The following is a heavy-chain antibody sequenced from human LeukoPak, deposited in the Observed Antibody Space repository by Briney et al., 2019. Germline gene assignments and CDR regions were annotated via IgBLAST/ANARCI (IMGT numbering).Heavy chain of an antibody. J-gene: IGHJ4*02. CDR1: GFTFNSYW. D-gene: IGHD7-27*01. CDR2: INNDGSNI. CDR3: VRGLLGPDY. V-gene: IGHV3-74*03. Sequence: PGGSLRLSCAASGFTFNSYWMHWVRQAPGKGLVWVSRINNDGSNIVYADPVKGRFTISRDNAKNTLYLEMNSLRAEDTAVYYCVRGLLGPDYWGQGTLVIVSS.